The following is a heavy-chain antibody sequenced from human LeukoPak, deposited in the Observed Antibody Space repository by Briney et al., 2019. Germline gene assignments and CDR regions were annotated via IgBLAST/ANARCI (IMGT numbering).Heavy chain of an antibody. CDR2: VHYSGST. CDR3: ARLFFVIDT. D-gene: IGHD3-3*01. Sequence: SETLSLTCTVSGASISNSAYYWLWIRQPPGEGPECIGTVHYSGSTFYNPSLKSRVNISVDTSKNQFSLQLSSVTAADTAVYYCARLFFVIDTWGQGTLVTVSS. V-gene: IGHV4-39*01. J-gene: IGHJ5*02. CDR1: GASISNSAYY.